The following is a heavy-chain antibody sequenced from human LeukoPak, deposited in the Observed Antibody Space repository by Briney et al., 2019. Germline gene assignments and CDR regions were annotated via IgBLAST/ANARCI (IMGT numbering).Heavy chain of an antibody. J-gene: IGHJ4*02. D-gene: IGHD3-22*01. CDR3: ARTRVYYDSSGYCFDD. Sequence: GGSLRLSCAASGFTFSSYSMNWVRQAPGKGLEWVSSISNSSSYIYYADSVNGRFTISRENAKTSLYLPLHSLRAEDTAVYYCARTRVYYDSSGYCFDDGSQGTLVTVSS. CDR1: GFTFSSYS. CDR2: ISNSSSYI. V-gene: IGHV3-21*01.